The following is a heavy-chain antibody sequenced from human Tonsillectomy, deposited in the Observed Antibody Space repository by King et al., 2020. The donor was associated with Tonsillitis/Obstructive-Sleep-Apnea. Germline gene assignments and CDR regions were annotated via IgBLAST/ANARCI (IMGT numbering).Heavy chain of an antibody. CDR3: AVRVIATTRWAFDI. V-gene: IGHV3-23*04. D-gene: IGHD2-15*01. Sequence: VQLVESGGGLVQPGGSLRLSCAASGFTFNNYAMTWVRQAPGKGLEWVSVISSSGGSTYYADSVKGRFTISRDNSKNTLYLQMNSLRAEDTAVYYCAVRVIATTRWAFDIWGQGTMVTVSS. CDR2: ISSSGGST. CDR1: GFTFNNYA. J-gene: IGHJ3*02.